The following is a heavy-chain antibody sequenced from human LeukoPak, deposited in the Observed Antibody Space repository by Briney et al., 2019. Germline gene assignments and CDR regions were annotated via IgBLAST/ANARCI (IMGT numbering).Heavy chain of an antibody. J-gene: IGHJ5*02. CDR2: INPNSGNT. V-gene: IGHV1-2*02. D-gene: IGHD6-25*01. CDR3: AREGAAAEDVNWFDP. CDR1: GYTFTGYY. Sequence: ASVKVSCKASGYTFTGYYMHWVRQAPGQGLEWMGWINPNSGNTHYTQKFQDRVTMTRGTSISTAYMELSSLESDDTAIYYCAREGAAAEDVNWFDPWGQGTLVTVPS.